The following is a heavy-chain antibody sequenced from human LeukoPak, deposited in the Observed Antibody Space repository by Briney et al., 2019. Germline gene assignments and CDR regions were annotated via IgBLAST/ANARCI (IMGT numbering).Heavy chain of an antibody. J-gene: IGHJ6*02. CDR1: GFTFSSYA. D-gene: IGHD2-2*01. CDR2: ISYDGSNK. Sequence: PGGSLRLSCAASGFTFSSYAMNWVRQAPGKGLEWVAVISYDGSNKYYADSVKGRFTISRDNSKNTLYLQMNSLRAEDTAVYYCALSAATGGMDVWGQGTTVTVSS. V-gene: IGHV3-30*04. CDR3: ALSAATGGMDV.